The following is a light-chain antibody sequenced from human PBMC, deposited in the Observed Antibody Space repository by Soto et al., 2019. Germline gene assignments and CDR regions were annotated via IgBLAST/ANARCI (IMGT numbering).Light chain of an antibody. Sequence: DIVMTQSPDSLAVSLGERAAINCKYSQTVFYSSTNKNYLGWYQQKQGQPXKXXIYWASTRESGVPDRFSGSGSGTDLTLTISSLQAEDVAVYYCQQCYNTPYTFGQGTKVDI. V-gene: IGKV4-1*01. CDR1: QTVFYSSTNKNY. CDR3: QQCYNTPYT. J-gene: IGKJ2*01. CDR2: WAS.